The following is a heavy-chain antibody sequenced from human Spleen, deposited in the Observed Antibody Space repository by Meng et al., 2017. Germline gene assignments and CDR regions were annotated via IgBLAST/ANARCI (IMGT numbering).Heavy chain of an antibody. V-gene: IGHV4-34*01. CDR1: GGSFMDYS. J-gene: IGHJ4*02. D-gene: IGHD4-11*01. Sequence: QGQLRQWGAGLFNPSETLSLPCVVSGGSFMDYSWSWIRQPPGKGLEWIGEINHSGSTNYNPSLESRATISVDTSQNNLSLKLSSVTAADSAVYYCARGPTTMAHDFDYWGQRTLVTVSS. CDR3: ARGPTTMAHDFDY. CDR2: INHSGST.